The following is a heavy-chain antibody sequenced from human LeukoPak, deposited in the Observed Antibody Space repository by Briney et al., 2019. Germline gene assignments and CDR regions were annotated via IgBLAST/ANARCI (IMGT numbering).Heavy chain of an antibody. CDR3: ARGSGYFDSRGTVSWFDP. V-gene: IGHV4-31*03. CDR2: IYYFGNT. CDR1: NGSMNSGGYY. Sequence: KPSETLSLTCTVSNGSMNSGGYYWSWIRQHPGKGLEWIGSIYYFGNTYYNPSLKSRVIISVDTSKNQFSLKMSSVTAVDTAVYYCARGSGYFDSRGTVSWFDPWGQGTLVTVSS. J-gene: IGHJ5*02. D-gene: IGHD3-22*01.